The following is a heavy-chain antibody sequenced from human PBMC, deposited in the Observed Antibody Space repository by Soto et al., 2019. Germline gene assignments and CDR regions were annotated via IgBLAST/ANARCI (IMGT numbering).Heavy chain of an antibody. CDR3: ARGPLRFLEWFPNWFDP. V-gene: IGHV1-8*01. Sequence: GASVKVSCKASGYTFTSYDINWVRQATGQGLEWMGWMNPNSGNTGYAQKFQGRLTMTRNTSISTAYMELSSLRSEDTAVYYCARGPLRFLEWFPNWFDPWGQGTLVTVSS. CDR2: MNPNSGNT. CDR1: GYTFTSYD. D-gene: IGHD3-3*01. J-gene: IGHJ5*02.